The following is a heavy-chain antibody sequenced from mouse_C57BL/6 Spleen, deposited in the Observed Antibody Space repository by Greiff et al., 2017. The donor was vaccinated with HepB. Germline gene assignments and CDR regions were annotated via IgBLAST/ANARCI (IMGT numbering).Heavy chain of an antibody. CDR2: IDPSDSYT. Sequence: QVQLKQPGAELVKPGASVKLSCKASGYTFTSYWMQWVKQRPGQGLEWIGEIDPSDSYTNYNQKFKGKATLTVDTSSSTAYMQLSSLTSEDSAVYYCARSDYYGSSFFAYWGQGTLVTVSA. J-gene: IGHJ3*01. V-gene: IGHV1-50*01. CDR3: ARSDYYGSSFFAY. CDR1: GYTFTSYW. D-gene: IGHD1-1*01.